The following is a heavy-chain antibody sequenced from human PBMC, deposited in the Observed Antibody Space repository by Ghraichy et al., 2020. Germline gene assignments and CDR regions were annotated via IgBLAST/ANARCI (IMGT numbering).Heavy chain of an antibody. J-gene: IGHJ4*02. V-gene: IGHV3-30*02. CDR1: GFTFSYYG. CDR3: AKDGWRIGIRAATGSFDY. CDR2: IRYDGINK. D-gene: IGHD6-13*01. Sequence: GSLRLSCAASGFTFSYYGMHWVRQAPGKGLEWVAFIRYDGINKYYADSVKGRFTIPRDSSKNTLYLQMNNLRAEDTAVYYCAKDGWRIGIRAATGSFDYWGQGTLVTVSS.